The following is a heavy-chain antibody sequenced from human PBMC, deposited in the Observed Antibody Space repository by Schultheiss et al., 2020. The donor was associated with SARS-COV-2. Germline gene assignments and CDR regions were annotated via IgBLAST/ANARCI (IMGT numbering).Heavy chain of an antibody. Sequence: SETLSLTCAVYGGSFSGYFWTWIRQPPGKGLEWIGNIYYTGATNYSPSLRSRVIISIDTSKNQFSLKLSSVTAADTAVYSCARLSLLKGYSMDVWGQGTTVTVSS. V-gene: IGHV4-34*01. CDR1: GGSFSGYF. CDR2: IYYTGAT. J-gene: IGHJ6*02. CDR3: ARLSLLKGYSMDV.